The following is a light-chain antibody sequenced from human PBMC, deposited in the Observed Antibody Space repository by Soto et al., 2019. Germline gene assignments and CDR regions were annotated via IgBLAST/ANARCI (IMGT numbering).Light chain of an antibody. J-gene: IGKJ4*01. Sequence: DIQLTQSPSFLSASVRDRVTITCRASEDISSYLAWYQEKPGKAPNLLIYGASNLQSGVPSRFSGSGSGTEFTLTISSLQSEDFATYYCQQLKSYPLTCGGGTKVEIK. CDR2: GAS. CDR1: EDISSY. V-gene: IGKV1-9*01. CDR3: QQLKSYPLT.